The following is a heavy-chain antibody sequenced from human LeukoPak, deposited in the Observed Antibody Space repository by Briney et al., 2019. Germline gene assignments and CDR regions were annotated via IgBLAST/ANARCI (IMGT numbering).Heavy chain of an antibody. V-gene: IGHV3-30*03. Sequence: GGSLRLSCAASGFTFSSYSMNWVRQAPGKGLEWVAVISYDGSNKYYADSVKGRFTISRDNAKNSLYLQMNSLRAEDTAVYYCARGTSRDYWGQGTLVTVSS. CDR2: ISYDGSNK. CDR1: GFTFSSYS. J-gene: IGHJ4*02. D-gene: IGHD2-2*01. CDR3: ARGTSRDY.